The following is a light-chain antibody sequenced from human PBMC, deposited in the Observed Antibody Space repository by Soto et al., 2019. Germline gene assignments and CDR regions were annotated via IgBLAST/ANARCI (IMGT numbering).Light chain of an antibody. CDR2: RNN. Sequence: QSVLTQPPSASVTPGQRVTISCSGSSSNIGSNYVYWYQQLPGTAPKLLIYRNNQRPSGVPDRFSGSKSGTSASLAISGLRSEDEADYYCAAWDDSLSGLYVIGTGTKLTVL. CDR3: AAWDDSLSGLYV. J-gene: IGLJ1*01. CDR1: SSNIGSNY. V-gene: IGLV1-47*01.